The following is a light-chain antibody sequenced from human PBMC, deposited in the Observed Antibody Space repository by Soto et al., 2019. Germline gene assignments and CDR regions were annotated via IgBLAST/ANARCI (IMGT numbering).Light chain of an antibody. CDR2: ANN. Sequence: QSVLTQPPSVSGAPGQRVTISCTGSSSNIGAGYDVHWYQQLPGTAPKLLIYANNNRPSGVPGRFSGSKSGTSASLAITGLQAEDEADYYFQSYDSSLSGYVFGTGTKVTVL. CDR1: SSNIGAGYD. V-gene: IGLV1-40*01. CDR3: QSYDSSLSGYV. J-gene: IGLJ1*01.